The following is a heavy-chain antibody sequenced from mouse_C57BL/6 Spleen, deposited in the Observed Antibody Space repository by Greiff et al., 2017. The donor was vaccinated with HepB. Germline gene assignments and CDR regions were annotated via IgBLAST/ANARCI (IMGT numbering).Heavy chain of an antibody. J-gene: IGHJ4*01. Sequence: VQLKESGGGLVKPGGSLKLSCAASGFTFSDYGMHWVRQAPEKGLEWVAYISSGSSTIYYADTVKGRFTISRDNAKNTLFLQMTSLRSEDTAMYYCARTIYYDSYYAMDYWGQGTSVTVSS. D-gene: IGHD2-4*01. CDR3: ARTIYYDSYYAMDY. CDR2: ISSGSSTI. V-gene: IGHV5-17*01. CDR1: GFTFSDYG.